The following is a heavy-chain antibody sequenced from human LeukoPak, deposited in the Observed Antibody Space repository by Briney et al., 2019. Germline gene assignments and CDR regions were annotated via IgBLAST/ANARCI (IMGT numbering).Heavy chain of an antibody. J-gene: IGHJ4*02. CDR1: GVSIRTYY. CDR2: IYYRGST. V-gene: IGHV4-59*01. Sequence: SETLSLTCSVSGVSIRTYYWNWIRQPPGKGLEWIGYIYYRGSTNYNPSLKSRVTFSVDTSKNQFSLKLTSVPAADTAVYYCARGGDYGDLRYFDYWGQGTLVTVSS. CDR3: ARGGDYGDLRYFDY. D-gene: IGHD4-17*01.